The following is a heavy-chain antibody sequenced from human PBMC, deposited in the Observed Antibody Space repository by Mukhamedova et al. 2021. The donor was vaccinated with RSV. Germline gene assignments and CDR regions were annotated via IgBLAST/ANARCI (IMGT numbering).Heavy chain of an antibody. CDR3: ARVRLRVPFDAFDI. V-gene: IGHV5-51*01. D-gene: IGHD2-2*01. CDR2: IYPGDSDT. Sequence: EYMGIIYPGDSDTKYSPSFQGQVTISADKSISTAYLQWSSLKASDTAMYYCARVRLRVPFDAFDIWGQGTMVTASS. J-gene: IGHJ3*02.